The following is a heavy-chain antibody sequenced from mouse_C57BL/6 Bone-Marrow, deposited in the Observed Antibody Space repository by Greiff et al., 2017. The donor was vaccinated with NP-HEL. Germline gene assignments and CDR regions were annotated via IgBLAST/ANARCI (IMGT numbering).Heavy chain of an antibody. CDR1: GYPITSDY. CDR3: ARRITTVVDPYYFDY. CDR2: ISYSGST. J-gene: IGHJ2*01. D-gene: IGHD1-1*01. Sequence: EVQRVESGPGLAKPSQTLSLTCSVTGYPITSDYWNWIRKFPGNKLEYMGYISYSGSTYYNPSLKSRISITRDTSKNQYYLQLNSVTTEDTATYYCARRITTVVDPYYFDYWGQGTTLTVSS. V-gene: IGHV3-8*01.